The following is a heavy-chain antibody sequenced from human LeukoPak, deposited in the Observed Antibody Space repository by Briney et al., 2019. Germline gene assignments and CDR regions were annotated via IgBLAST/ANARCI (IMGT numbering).Heavy chain of an antibody. CDR1: GFTFSSYS. CDR2: ISSSSSTI. Sequence: GGSLRLSCAASGFTFSSYSMNWVRQAPGKGLEWVSYISSSSSTIYYADSVKGRFTISRDNAKNSLYLQMNSLRAEDTAVYYCARDLITMVRGVIMGFDYWGQGTLVTVSS. V-gene: IGHV3-48*04. D-gene: IGHD3-10*01. CDR3: ARDLITMVRGVIMGFDY. J-gene: IGHJ4*02.